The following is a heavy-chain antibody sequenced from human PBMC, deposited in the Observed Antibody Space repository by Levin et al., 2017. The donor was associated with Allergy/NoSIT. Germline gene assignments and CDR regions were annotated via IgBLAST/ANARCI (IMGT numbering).Heavy chain of an antibody. V-gene: IGHV4-31*03. Sequence: SQTLSLTCTVSGGSISSGGYYWSWIRQHPGKGLEWIGYIYYSGSTYYNPSLKSRVTISVDTSKNQFSLKLSSVTAADTAVYYCARFHGDPLNYFDYWGQGTLVTVSS. CDR3: ARFHGDPLNYFDY. CDR1: GGSISSGGYY. D-gene: IGHD4-17*01. J-gene: IGHJ4*02. CDR2: IYYSGST.